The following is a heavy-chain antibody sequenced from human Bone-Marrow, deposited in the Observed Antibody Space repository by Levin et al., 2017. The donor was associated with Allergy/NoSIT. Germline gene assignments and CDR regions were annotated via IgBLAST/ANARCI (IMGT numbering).Heavy chain of an antibody. J-gene: IGHJ4*02. Sequence: TGGSLRLSCAASGFTSGFTFNMFPMNWVRQAPGKGLEWVSTINANGATTYYADSVKGRFTISRDNSKNTLYLQMNSLRAEDTAVYYCTKDRGARGYFGSWGQGTLVTVSS. CDR2: INANGATT. CDR3: TKDRGARGYFGS. CDR1: GFTSGFTFNMFP. D-gene: IGHD3-10*01. V-gene: IGHV3-23*01.